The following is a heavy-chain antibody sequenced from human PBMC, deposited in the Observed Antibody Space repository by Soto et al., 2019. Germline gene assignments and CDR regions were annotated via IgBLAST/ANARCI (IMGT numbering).Heavy chain of an antibody. V-gene: IGHV4-59*08. CDR1: GGSITTDY. CDR3: AGVLRPSDSERYFLDV. D-gene: IGHD2-15*01. J-gene: IGHJ6*03. Sequence: PSETLSLTCTVSGGSITTDYWSWIRQPPGKGLEWIGYIHYSGNTDYNPSLKRRLNTSVDRSKNQLTLNRSSVTAADTAVYYCAGVLRPSDSERYFLDVWGKGTTVTVSS. CDR2: IHYSGNT.